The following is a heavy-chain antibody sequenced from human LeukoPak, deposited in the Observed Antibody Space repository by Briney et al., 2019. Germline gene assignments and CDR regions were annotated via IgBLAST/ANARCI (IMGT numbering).Heavy chain of an antibody. J-gene: IGHJ4*02. D-gene: IGHD5-18*01. CDR3: ASGPYSYYYFDY. V-gene: IGHV1-69*04. CDR2: IIPILGIA. CDR1: GGTFSSYA. Sequence: PGASVKVSCKASGGTFSSYAISWVRQAPGQGLEWMGRIIPILGIANYAQKFQGRVTITADKSTSTAYMELSSLRSEDTAVYYCASGPYSYYYFDYWGQGTLVTVSS.